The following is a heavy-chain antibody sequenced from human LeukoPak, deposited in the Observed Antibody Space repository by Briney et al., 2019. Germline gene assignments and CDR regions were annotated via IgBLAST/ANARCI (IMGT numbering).Heavy chain of an antibody. V-gene: IGHV3-21*01. J-gene: IGHJ6*03. CDR3: ARDGSGFYLYYYMDV. D-gene: IGHD3-3*01. Sequence: GGSLGIFCAASGFTFTDYSMTWVRQAPGKGLEWVSSISTVSTYKFYSDSVKGRFTISRDNAKNILYLQMSSLSAEDTAVYYCARDGSGFYLYYYMDVWGRGTPVTVSS. CDR1: GFTFTDYS. CDR2: ISTVSTYK.